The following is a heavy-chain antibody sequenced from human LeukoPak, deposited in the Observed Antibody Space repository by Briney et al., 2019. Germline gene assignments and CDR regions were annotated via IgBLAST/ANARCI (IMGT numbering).Heavy chain of an antibody. V-gene: IGHV4-59*01. CDR3: PRVIFRYYYYMDV. D-gene: IGHD3/OR15-3a*01. Sequence: KPSETLSLXCTVSGGSISSYYWSWSRQPPGKGLEWIGYIYYSGSTNYNPSLKSRVTISVDTSKNQFSLKLSSVTAADTAVYYCPRVIFRYYYYMDVWGKGTTVTVSS. J-gene: IGHJ6*03. CDR2: IYYSGST. CDR1: GGSISSYY.